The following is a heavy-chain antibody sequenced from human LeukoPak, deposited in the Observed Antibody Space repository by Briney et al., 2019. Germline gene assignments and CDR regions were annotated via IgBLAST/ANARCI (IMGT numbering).Heavy chain of an antibody. CDR1: GGSISSGGYY. J-gene: IGHJ6*02. V-gene: IGHV4-31*03. Sequence: SQTLSLTCTVSGGSISSGGYYWSWIRQHPGKRLEWIGYIYYSGSTYYNPSLKSRVTISVDTSKNQFSLKLSSVTAADTAVYYCAREGYDFWSTYYYGMDVWGQGTTVTVSS. D-gene: IGHD3-3*01. CDR3: AREGYDFWSTYYYGMDV. CDR2: IYYSGST.